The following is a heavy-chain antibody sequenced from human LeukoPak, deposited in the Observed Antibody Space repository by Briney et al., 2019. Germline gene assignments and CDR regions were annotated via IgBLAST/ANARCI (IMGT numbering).Heavy chain of an antibody. V-gene: IGHV4-4*07. CDR2: IYTSGST. CDR1: GGSISSYY. D-gene: IGHD5-12*01. J-gene: IGHJ5*02. CDR3: ARENVDIVATIPGNWFDP. Sequence: PSETLSLTCTVSGGSISSYYWSWIRQPAGKGLEWIGRIYTSGSTNYNPSLKSRVTMSVDTSKNQFSLKLNSVTPEDTAVYYCARENVDIVATIPGNWFDPWGQGTLVTVSS.